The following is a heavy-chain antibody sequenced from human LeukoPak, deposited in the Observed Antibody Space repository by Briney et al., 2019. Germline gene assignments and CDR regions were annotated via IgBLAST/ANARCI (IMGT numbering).Heavy chain of an antibody. CDR3: ARRFAYCSSTSCYVWFDH. Sequence: SETLSLTCTVSGYSISSGYHWGWIRQSPGKGLEWIGSIYHSGSTYYNPSLKSRVTISIDTSKNQFSLKLSSVTAADTAVYYCARRFAYCSSTSCYVWFDHWGQGTLVTVSS. CDR2: IYHSGST. V-gene: IGHV4-38-2*02. CDR1: GYSISSGYH. D-gene: IGHD2-2*01. J-gene: IGHJ5*02.